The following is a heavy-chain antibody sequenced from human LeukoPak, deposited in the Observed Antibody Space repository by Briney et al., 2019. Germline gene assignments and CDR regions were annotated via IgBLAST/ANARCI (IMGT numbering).Heavy chain of an antibody. Sequence: PGGSLRLSCAASGFTVSSNYMSWVSQAPGKGLEWVSVIYGGGNTYYADSVKGRFTISRDNSKNTLYLQMNSLRGEDTAVYYCARVIYGSGSYYFDYWGQGTLVTVSS. V-gene: IGHV3-53*01. CDR3: ARVIYGSGSYYFDY. CDR1: GFTVSSNY. D-gene: IGHD3-10*01. J-gene: IGHJ4*02. CDR2: IYGGGNT.